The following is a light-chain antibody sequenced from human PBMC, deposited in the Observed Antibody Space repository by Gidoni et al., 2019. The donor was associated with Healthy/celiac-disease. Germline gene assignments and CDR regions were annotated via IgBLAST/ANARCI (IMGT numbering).Light chain of an antibody. J-gene: IGKJ1*01. Sequence: DIQMTQSPSSLSASVGDRVTIPCRASQSISSYLNWYQQKPRKAPKLLIYAAFSLQSGVPSRFSGSGSGTDFTLTIRSRQVEDLEAYYCQQSYSTLRVITFGQXTKVEIK. CDR2: AAF. V-gene: IGKV1-39*01. CDR3: QQSYSTLRVIT. CDR1: QSISSY.